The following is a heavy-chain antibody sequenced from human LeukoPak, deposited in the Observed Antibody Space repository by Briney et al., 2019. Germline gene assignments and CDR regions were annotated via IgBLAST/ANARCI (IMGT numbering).Heavy chain of an antibody. CDR1: GFTFSSYW. Sequence: GGSLRLSCAASGFTFSSYWMSWVRQAPGKGLEWVANIKQDGSEKYYVDSVKGRFTISRDNAKNSLYLQMNSLRAEDTAVYYCARGSGFSGYDELTRTYLQTPYYMDVWGKGTTVTVSS. CDR3: ARGSGFSGYDELTRTYLQTPYYMDV. J-gene: IGHJ6*03. CDR2: IKQDGSEK. D-gene: IGHD5-12*01. V-gene: IGHV3-7*01.